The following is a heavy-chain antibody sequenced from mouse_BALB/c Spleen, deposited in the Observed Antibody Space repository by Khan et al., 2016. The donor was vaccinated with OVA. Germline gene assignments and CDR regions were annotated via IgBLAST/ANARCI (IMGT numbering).Heavy chain of an antibody. D-gene: IGHD1-2*01. Sequence: VQLQQSGPELVKPGASVKISCRAPGYTFTDYFMDWVKKSHGKSLEGIGYIFPNNGNTGYNQTFKTKPTLTVDISANTAYMELLSLTSEDAADYDCARSGYGSFAYWGQGTLVTVSA. V-gene: IGHV1S29*02. CDR3: ARSGYGSFAY. CDR2: IFPNNGNT. CDR1: GYTFTDYF. J-gene: IGHJ3*01.